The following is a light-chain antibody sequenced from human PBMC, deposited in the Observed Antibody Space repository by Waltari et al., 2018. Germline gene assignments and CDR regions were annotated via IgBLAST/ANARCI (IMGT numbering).Light chain of an antibody. J-gene: IGLJ3*02. CDR3: AMWYNSAWV. CDR2: FKSDSDK. CDR1: SGINVGTYR. V-gene: IGLV5-39*01. Sequence: QPVLTQPTSLSASPGASARFPCTLHSGINVGTYRIYWYQQKPGSLPRYILRFKSDSDKQQGSGVPSRFSGSKEPSINAGLLLISGLQSEDEADYYCAMWYNSAWVFGGGTKLTVL.